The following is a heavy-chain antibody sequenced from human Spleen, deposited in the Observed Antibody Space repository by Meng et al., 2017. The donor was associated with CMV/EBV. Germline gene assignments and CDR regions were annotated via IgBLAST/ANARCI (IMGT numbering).Heavy chain of an antibody. CDR2: IYPGDSDT. CDR1: GYSFPSYW. J-gene: IGHJ4*02. D-gene: IGHD5-18*01. V-gene: IGHV5-51*01. CDR3: ARRSYSGYYFDY. Sequence: CKGSGYSFPSYWIGWVRQMPGKGLEWMGIIYPGDSDTRYSPSFQGQVTISAGKSISTAYLQWSSLKASDTAMYYCARRSYSGYYFDYWGQGTLVTVSS.